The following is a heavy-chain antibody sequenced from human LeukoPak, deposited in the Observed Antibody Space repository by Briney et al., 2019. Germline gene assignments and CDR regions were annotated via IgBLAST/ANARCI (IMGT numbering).Heavy chain of an antibody. CDR3: ARDLSYSSKVPEYYMDV. D-gene: IGHD6-13*01. Sequence: PGGSLRLSCAASGFTFSSYWMSWVRQAPGKGLEWVANINQNGSEKYYVDSVKGRFTISRDNAKNSLYLQMNSLRAEDTAVYYCARDLSYSSKVPEYYMDVWGKGTTVTISS. CDR1: GFTFSSYW. CDR2: INQNGSEK. V-gene: IGHV3-7*01. J-gene: IGHJ6*03.